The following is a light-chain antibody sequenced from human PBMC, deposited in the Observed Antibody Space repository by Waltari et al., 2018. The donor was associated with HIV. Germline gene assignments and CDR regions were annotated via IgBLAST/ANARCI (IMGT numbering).Light chain of an antibody. V-gene: IGKV1-39*01. CDR1: QSISSH. J-gene: IGKJ2*01. CDR2: SAS. Sequence: DIQMTQSPSSLSASVGDRVSITCRASQSISSHLNWYQQKPGKAPKLLIYSASSLQRGVPSRFSGSGSVTDFTLTISSLQPEDFATYYCQQSYSTPYTFGQGTKLEIK. CDR3: QQSYSTPYT.